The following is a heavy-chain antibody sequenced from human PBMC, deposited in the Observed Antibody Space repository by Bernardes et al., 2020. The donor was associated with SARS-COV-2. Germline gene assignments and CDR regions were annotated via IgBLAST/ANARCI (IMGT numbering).Heavy chain of an antibody. CDR1: GFTVSSNY. CDR2: IYSVDST. V-gene: IGHV3-53*04. D-gene: IGHD3-22*01. Sequence: GSLRLSCAASGFTVSSNYMSWVRQAPGRGLEWVSVIYSVDSTYYADSVKGRFTISRHNSKNTLYLQMNSLRAEDAAVYYCALTTYYYDSSGYFYWGQGTLVTVSS. J-gene: IGHJ4*02. CDR3: ALTTYYYDSSGYFY.